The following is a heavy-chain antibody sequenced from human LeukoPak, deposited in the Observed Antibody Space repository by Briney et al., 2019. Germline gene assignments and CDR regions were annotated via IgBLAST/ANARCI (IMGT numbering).Heavy chain of an antibody. CDR3: ARACPEYYYDSSGYCFDY. Sequence: PGRSLRLSCAASGFTFSSYGMHWVRQAPGKGLEWVAVISYDGSNKYYADSVKSRFTISRDNAKNSLYLQMNSLRAEDTAVYYCARACPEYYYDSSGYCFDYWGQGTLVTVSS. CDR1: GFTFSSYG. J-gene: IGHJ4*02. CDR2: ISYDGSNK. D-gene: IGHD3-22*01. V-gene: IGHV3-30*03.